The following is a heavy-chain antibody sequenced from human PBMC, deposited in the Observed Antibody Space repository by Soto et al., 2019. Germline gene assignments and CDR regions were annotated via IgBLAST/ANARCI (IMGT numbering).Heavy chain of an antibody. Sequence: VQLVQSGAEVKKPGSSVKVSCKASGGTFSSYAISWVRQAPGQGLEWMGGIIPIFGTANYAQKFQGRVTITADESTSTAYMELSSLRSEDTAVYYCARDIIVVVPAATYYYGMDVWGQGTTVTVSS. J-gene: IGHJ6*02. CDR2: IIPIFGTA. CDR3: ARDIIVVVPAATYYYGMDV. D-gene: IGHD2-2*01. V-gene: IGHV1-69*01. CDR1: GGTFSSYA.